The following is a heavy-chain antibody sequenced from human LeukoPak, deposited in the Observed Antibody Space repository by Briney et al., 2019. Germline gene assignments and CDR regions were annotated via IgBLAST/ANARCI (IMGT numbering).Heavy chain of an antibody. CDR1: GFTFSSYG. D-gene: IGHD2-21*02. V-gene: IGHV3-30*18. Sequence: GGSLRLSCAASGFTFSSYGMHWVRQAPGKGLEWVALISYDGSNQHYADSVKGRFTVSRDNSKNTLSMQMNSLRVEDTAVYYCAKEVTSLDDWGQGALVTVSS. CDR3: AKEVTSLDD. J-gene: IGHJ4*02. CDR2: ISYDGSNQ.